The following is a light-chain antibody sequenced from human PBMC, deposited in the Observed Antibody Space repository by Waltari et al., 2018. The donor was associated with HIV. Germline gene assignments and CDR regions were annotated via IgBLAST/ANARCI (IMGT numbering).Light chain of an antibody. CDR1: QGIINF. Sequence: IQMTQSPASLSASVGDRVTITCRASQGIINFLAWFQQKPGKAPKSLIFSASTLHPGVPSRFSGSGSGIDFTLTISNLQFEDFATYYCQQYNSYPQTFAQGTKV. CDR2: SAS. V-gene: IGKV1-16*01. CDR3: QQYNSYPQT. J-gene: IGKJ1*01.